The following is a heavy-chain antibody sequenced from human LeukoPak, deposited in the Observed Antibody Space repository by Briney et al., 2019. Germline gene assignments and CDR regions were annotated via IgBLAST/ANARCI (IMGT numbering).Heavy chain of an antibody. CDR2: INQDESQQ. Sequence: GGSLTLSCTTSGFTFTRYWMAWIRQSPGKGLEWVTNINQDESQQYLESVEGRFTVSRDNARNSVYLHMNNLRVEDTAVYYCSNGIYSPSYWGRGTLVTVSS. CDR1: GFTFTRYW. J-gene: IGHJ4*02. D-gene: IGHD6-13*01. CDR3: SNGIYSPSY. V-gene: IGHV3-7*01.